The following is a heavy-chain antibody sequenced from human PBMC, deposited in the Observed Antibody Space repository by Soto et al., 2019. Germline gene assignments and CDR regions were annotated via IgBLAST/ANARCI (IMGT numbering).Heavy chain of an antibody. D-gene: IGHD2-15*01. CDR1: GFTFSSYS. J-gene: IGHJ6*03. CDR3: AREYCSGGSCYLVGYMDV. V-gene: IGHV3-21*01. Sequence: GGSLRLSCAASGFTFSSYSMNWVRQAPGKGLEWVSSISSSSSYIYYADTVKGRFNISRDNAKNYQYLQMNSLRAEDTAVDYYAREYCSGGSCYLVGYMDVWGKGTTVTVSS. CDR2: ISSSSSYI.